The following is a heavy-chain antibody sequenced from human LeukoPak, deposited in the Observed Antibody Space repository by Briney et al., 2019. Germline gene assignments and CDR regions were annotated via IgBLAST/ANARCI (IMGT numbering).Heavy chain of an antibody. J-gene: IGHJ5*02. CDR1: GDSIITTPFF. D-gene: IGHD2-2*02. V-gene: IGHV4-39*07. CDR3: ARDRDCSSSSCYNLDH. Sequence: PSETLSLTCTVSGDSIITTPFFWRWIRQPPGKALEWIGSIYFSGSTYYNPSLKSRVTMSVHTSKNQFSLTVHSVTAADTAVYYCARDRDCSSSSCYNLDHWGQGALVTVSS. CDR2: IYFSGST.